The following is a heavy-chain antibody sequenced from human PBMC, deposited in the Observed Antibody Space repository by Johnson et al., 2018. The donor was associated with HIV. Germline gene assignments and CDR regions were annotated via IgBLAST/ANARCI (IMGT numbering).Heavy chain of an antibody. Sequence: VLLVESGGGEVRPGGSLRLSCAASGFSFDDYGMSWVRQAAGKGLEWVSGINWNGGSTGYADSVKGRFTISRDNAKNSLYLQMNSLRAEDTAVYYCARGTPWDALDIWGQGTMVTVSS. CDR2: INWNGGST. V-gene: IGHV3-20*04. CDR3: ARGTPWDALDI. J-gene: IGHJ3*02. CDR1: GFSFDDYG.